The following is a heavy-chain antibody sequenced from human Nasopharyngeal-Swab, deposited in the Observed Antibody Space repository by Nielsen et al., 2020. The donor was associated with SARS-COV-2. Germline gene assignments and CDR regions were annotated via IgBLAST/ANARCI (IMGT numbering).Heavy chain of an antibody. CDR2: ISSSSSYI. J-gene: IGHJ4*02. D-gene: IGHD3-10*01. CDR3: ALEGSGSYYNYYFDY. Sequence: WIRQPPGKGLEWVSSISSSSSYIYYADSVKGRFTISRDNAKNSLYLQMNSLRAEDTAVYYCALEGSGSYYNYYFDYWGQGTLVTVSP. V-gene: IGHV3-21*01.